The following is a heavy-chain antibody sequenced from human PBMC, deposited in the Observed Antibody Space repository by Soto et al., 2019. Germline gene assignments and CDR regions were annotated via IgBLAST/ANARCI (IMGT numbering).Heavy chain of an antibody. J-gene: IGHJ6*02. Sequence: ASVKVSCKASGYTFTSYAMHWVRQAPGQRLEWMGWINAGNGNTKYSQKFHGRVTITRDTSASTAYMELSSLRSEDTAVYYCARGPFLEWLSHYYGMDAWGQCTSVTVSS. CDR1: GYTFTSYA. V-gene: IGHV1-3*01. D-gene: IGHD3-3*02. CDR3: ARGPFLEWLSHYYGMDA. CDR2: INAGNGNT.